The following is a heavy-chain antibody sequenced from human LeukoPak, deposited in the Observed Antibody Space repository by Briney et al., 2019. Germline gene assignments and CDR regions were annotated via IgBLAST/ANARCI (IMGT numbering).Heavy chain of an antibody. CDR2: IYYSGST. D-gene: IGHD1-14*01. V-gene: IGHV4-59*11. Sequence: SETLSLTCTVSGDSISSHLWSWIRQPPGKGLEWRGYIYYSGSTKYNPSLKSRVTISVDTSKSQFSLKLTSVTAADTAVYYCARDTRRSYYYMDVWGKGTTVTVSS. J-gene: IGHJ6*03. CDR1: GDSISSHL. CDR3: ARDTRRSYYYMDV.